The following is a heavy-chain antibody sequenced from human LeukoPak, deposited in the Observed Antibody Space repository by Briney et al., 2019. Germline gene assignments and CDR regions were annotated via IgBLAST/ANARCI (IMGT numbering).Heavy chain of an antibody. D-gene: IGHD3-10*01. J-gene: IGHJ6*03. Sequence: PGGSLRLSCAASGFTFSSYAMSWVRQAPGKGLEWVSAISGSGGSTYYADSVKGRFTISRDNAKNSLYLQMNSLRAEDTAVYYCAREGVRYYYGSGSYYMDVWGKGTTVTISS. CDR3: AREGVRYYYGSGSYYMDV. CDR1: GFTFSSYA. V-gene: IGHV3-23*01. CDR2: ISGSGGST.